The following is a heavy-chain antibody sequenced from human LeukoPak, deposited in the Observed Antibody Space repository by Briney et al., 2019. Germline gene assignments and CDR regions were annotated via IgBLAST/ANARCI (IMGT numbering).Heavy chain of an antibody. Sequence: SETLSLTCTVSGGSISSYYWSWIRQPPGKGLEWIGYIYYSGSTNYNPSLKSRVTISVDTSKIQFSLKLSSVTAADTAVYYCARSIAAAGMGFDYWGQGTLVTVSS. CDR2: IYYSGST. J-gene: IGHJ4*02. CDR1: GGSISSYY. CDR3: ARSIAAAGMGFDY. D-gene: IGHD6-13*01. V-gene: IGHV4-59*08.